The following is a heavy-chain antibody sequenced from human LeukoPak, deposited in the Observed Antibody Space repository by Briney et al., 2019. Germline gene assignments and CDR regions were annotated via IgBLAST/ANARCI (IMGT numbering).Heavy chain of an antibody. CDR2: IYYSGST. D-gene: IGHD3-22*01. Sequence: PSETLSLTCTVSSGSISSYYWSWIRQPPGKGLEWIGYIYYSGSTNYNPSLKSRVTISVDTSKNQFSLKLSSVTAADTAVYYCARQGFYGDSSGYSHPFDYWGQGTLVTVSS. V-gene: IGHV4-59*08. J-gene: IGHJ4*02. CDR1: SGSISSYY. CDR3: ARQGFYGDSSGYSHPFDY.